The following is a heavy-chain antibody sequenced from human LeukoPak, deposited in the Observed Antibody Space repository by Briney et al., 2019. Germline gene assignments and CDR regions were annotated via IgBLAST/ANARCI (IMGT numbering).Heavy chain of an antibody. Sequence: SETLSLTCTVSGGSITNYYWSWIRQPPGKGLEWIAYIHYSGSANYNPSLKSRVTISVDTSKNQFSLKLSSVTAADTAVYYCAREAYYYDSSGYYYGSNEYYFDYWGQGTLVTVSS. D-gene: IGHD3-22*01. CDR3: AREAYYYDSSGYYYGSNEYYFDY. CDR2: IHYSGSA. V-gene: IGHV4-59*01. CDR1: GGSITNYY. J-gene: IGHJ4*02.